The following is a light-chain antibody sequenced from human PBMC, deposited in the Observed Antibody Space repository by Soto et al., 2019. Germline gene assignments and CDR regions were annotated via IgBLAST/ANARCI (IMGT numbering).Light chain of an antibody. J-gene: IGLJ2*01. CDR1: SSNIGANYE. CDR2: GST. V-gene: IGLV1-40*01. CDR3: QSYDISLSGSVV. Sequence: QSVLTQPPSMSGAPGQRDTISCTGSSSNIGANYEVHWYQQLPGTAPKLLIYGSTNRPSGVPDRFSGSKSGTSASLAITGLQADDESDYYCQSYDISLSGSVVFGGGTKVTVL.